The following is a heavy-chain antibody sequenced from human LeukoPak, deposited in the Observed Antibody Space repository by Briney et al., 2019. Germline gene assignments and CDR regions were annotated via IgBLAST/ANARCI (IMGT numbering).Heavy chain of an antibody. D-gene: IGHD6-13*01. CDR1: GGTFSSYA. CDR2: IIPIFGTV. Sequence: ASVKVSCKASGGTFSSYAITWVRQAPGQGLEWMGGIIPIFGTVNSAQKFQGRVTITADKSTSTAYMELSSLRSEDTAVYCCARTGYSSSWYLGEGWFDPWGQGTLVTVSS. V-gene: IGHV1-69*06. CDR3: ARTGYSSSWYLGEGWFDP. J-gene: IGHJ5*02.